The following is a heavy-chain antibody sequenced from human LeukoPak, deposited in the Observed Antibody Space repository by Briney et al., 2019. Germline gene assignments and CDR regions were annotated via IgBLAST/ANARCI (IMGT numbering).Heavy chain of an antibody. D-gene: IGHD6-13*01. V-gene: IGHV1-8*01. CDR2: MNPNSGNT. J-gene: IGHJ4*02. Sequence: ASVKVSCKASGYTFTSYDINWVRQATGQGLEWMGWMNPNSGNTGYAQKFQGRVTTTRNTSISTAYMELSSLRSEDTAVYYCARGSLYAAAGTLDFDYWGQGTLVTVSS. CDR1: GYTFTSYD. CDR3: ARGSLYAAAGTLDFDY.